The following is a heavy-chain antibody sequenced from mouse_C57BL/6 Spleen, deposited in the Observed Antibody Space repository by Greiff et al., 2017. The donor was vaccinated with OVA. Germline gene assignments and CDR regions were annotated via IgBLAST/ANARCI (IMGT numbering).Heavy chain of an antibody. CDR1: GFTFSDYG. Sequence: DVMLVESGGGLVKPGGSLKLSCAASGFTFSDYGMHWVRQAPEKGLEWVAYISSGSSTIYYADTVKGRFTISRDNAKNTLFLQMTSLRSEDTAMYYCARRSSYDAMDYWGQGTSVTVSS. J-gene: IGHJ4*01. D-gene: IGHD1-1*01. CDR2: ISSGSSTI. CDR3: ARRSSYDAMDY. V-gene: IGHV5-17*01.